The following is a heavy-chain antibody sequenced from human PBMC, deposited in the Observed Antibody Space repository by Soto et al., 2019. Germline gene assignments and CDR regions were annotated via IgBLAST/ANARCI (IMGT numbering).Heavy chain of an antibody. V-gene: IGHV3-30-3*01. CDR2: ISYDGSNK. J-gene: IGHJ4*02. D-gene: IGHD2-21*02. CDR1: GFTFSSYA. CDR3: ARRAGGDNFDY. Sequence: QVPLVESGGGVVQPGRSLRLSCAASGFTFSSYAMHWVRQAPGKGLEWVAVISYDGSNKYYADSVKGRFTISRDNSKNTLYLKMNSLRAEDTAVYYCARRAGGDNFDYWGQGTLVTVSS.